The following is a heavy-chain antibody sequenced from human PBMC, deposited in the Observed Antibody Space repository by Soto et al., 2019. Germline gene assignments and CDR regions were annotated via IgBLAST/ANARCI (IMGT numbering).Heavy chain of an antibody. D-gene: IGHD3-9*01. CDR2: ISPDDSDT. J-gene: IGHJ6*02. CDR1: GYSFSSYW. V-gene: IGHV5-51*01. Sequence: GEALKISCKSSGYSFSSYWIAWVRLMPGKGLEWMGPISPDDSDTKYSPSFQGQVTISADKSISAAYLQWSSLKASDTAIYYCARNSLTGYYNYYYSMDVWGQGTTVTVSS. CDR3: ARNSLTGYYNYYYSMDV.